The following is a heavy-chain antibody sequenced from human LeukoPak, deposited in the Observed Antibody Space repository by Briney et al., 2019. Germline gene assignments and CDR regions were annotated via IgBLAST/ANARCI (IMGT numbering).Heavy chain of an antibody. Sequence: PGGSLRLSCAASGFTFSSYWMHWVRQAPGKGLVWVSRINTDGSSTSYADSVKGRFTISIDNAKNTLNLQMNSLRAEDTAVYYCARGKYYYGSGSYGYWFDPWGQGTLVTVSS. J-gene: IGHJ5*02. V-gene: IGHV3-74*01. CDR2: INTDGSST. CDR3: ARGKYYYGSGSYGYWFDP. CDR1: GFTFSSYW. D-gene: IGHD3-10*01.